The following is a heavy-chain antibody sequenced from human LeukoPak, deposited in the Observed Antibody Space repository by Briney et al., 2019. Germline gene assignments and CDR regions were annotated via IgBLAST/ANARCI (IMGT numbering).Heavy chain of an antibody. J-gene: IGHJ4*02. V-gene: IGHV3-11*04. CDR3: ARVRGSYSSDS. Sequence: GGSLRLSCAASGFTVSSNYMSWIRQAPGKGLEWVSYISNSGGAIYYADSVKGRFTISRDNAMNSLFLQMNSLRAEDTAVYYCARVRGSYSSDSWGQGTLVTVSS. D-gene: IGHD1-26*01. CDR2: ISNSGGAI. CDR1: GFTVSSNY.